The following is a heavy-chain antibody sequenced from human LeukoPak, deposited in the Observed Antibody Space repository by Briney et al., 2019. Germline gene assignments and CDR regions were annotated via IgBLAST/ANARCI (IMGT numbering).Heavy chain of an antibody. D-gene: IGHD3-16*02. CDR3: ARKNYDYVWGSYRPRGFFDY. V-gene: IGHV4-34*01. Sequence: SETLSLTCAVYGGSFSGYYWSWIRQPPGKGLEWIGEINHSGSTNYNPSLKSRVTISVDTPKNQFSLKLSSVTAADTAVYYCARKNYDYVWGSYRPRGFFDYWGQGTLVTVSS. CDR1: GGSFSGYY. CDR2: INHSGST. J-gene: IGHJ4*02.